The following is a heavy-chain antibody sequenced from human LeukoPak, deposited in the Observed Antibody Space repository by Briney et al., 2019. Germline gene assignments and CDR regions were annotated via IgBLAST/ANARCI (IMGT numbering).Heavy chain of an antibody. V-gene: IGHV3-23*01. CDR3: AKPLRGRNLGELNPFDY. CDR2: ISGSGGST. CDR1: GCTFSSYS. Sequence: PGGSLRLSCAASGCTFSSYSVTGVRQAPGKGLEWVAAISGSGGSTYYADSVKGRFTVSRDNPKNTLYLQINSTRAEDTAVYYCAKPLRGRNLGELNPFDYWGQGTLVSVSS. D-gene: IGHD3-16*01. J-gene: IGHJ4*02.